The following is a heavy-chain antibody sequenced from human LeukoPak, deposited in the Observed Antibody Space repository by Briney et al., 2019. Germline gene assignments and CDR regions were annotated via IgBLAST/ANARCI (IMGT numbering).Heavy chain of an antibody. Sequence: GGSLRLSCAASGFTFSSYAMHWVRQAPGKGLEWVSAISGSGGSTYYADSVKGRFTISRDNSKNTLYLQMNSLRAEDTAVYYCAKDFRGFGELLFDYWGQGTLVTVSS. V-gene: IGHV3-23*01. J-gene: IGHJ4*02. D-gene: IGHD3-10*01. CDR3: AKDFRGFGELLFDY. CDR1: GFTFSSYA. CDR2: ISGSGGST.